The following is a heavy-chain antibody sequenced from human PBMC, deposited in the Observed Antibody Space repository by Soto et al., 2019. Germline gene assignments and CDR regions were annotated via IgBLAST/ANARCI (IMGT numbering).Heavy chain of an antibody. CDR1: GYTFTSYG. D-gene: IGHD2-15*01. Sequence: ASVKVSCKASGYTFTSYGISWVRQAPGQGLEWMGWISAYNGNTNYAQKLQGRVTMTTDTSTSTAYMELRSLRSDDTAVYYCERGDYCSGGSCYLRWFDPWGQGTLVTVSS. CDR3: ERGDYCSGGSCYLRWFDP. J-gene: IGHJ5*02. V-gene: IGHV1-18*01. CDR2: ISAYNGNT.